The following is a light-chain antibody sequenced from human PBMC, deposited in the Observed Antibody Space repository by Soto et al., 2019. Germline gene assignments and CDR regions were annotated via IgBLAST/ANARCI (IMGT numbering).Light chain of an antibody. J-gene: IGLJ1*01. CDR3: SSYTSSSTLLYV. Sequence: QSALTQPASVSGSPGQSITISCTGTSSDVGGYNYVSWYQQNPGKAPKLMIYDVSNRPSGVSNRFSGSKSGNTASLTISGLQAEEDADYYCSSYTSSSTLLYVFGTGTKLTVL. CDR1: SSDVGGYNY. CDR2: DVS. V-gene: IGLV2-14*01.